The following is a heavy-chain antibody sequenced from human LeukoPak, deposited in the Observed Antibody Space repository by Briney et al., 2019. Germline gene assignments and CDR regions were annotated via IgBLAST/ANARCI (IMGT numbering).Heavy chain of an antibody. Sequence: HGESLKISCKGSGCSFTSYWIGWVRQMPGKGLEWMGIIYPGDSDTRYSPSFQGQVTISADKSISTAYLQWSSLKASDTAMYYCARRMITFGGVVDYWGQGTLVTVSS. CDR3: ARRMITFGGVVDY. V-gene: IGHV5-51*01. CDR2: IYPGDSDT. CDR1: GCSFTSYW. J-gene: IGHJ4*02. D-gene: IGHD3-16*01.